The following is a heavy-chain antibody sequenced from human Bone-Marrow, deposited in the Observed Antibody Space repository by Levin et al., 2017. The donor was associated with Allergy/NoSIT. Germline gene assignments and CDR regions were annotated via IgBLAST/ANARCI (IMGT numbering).Heavy chain of an antibody. CDR1: GFTFRSYW. Sequence: ETLSLTCAASGFTFRSYWMNWVRQAPGKGLEWVANIKQDGSEKNYVESVRGRFTISRDNAKNSLYLQMSSLRVEDTAAFYCAIDGERKRGDMRVGGNFWGQGTLVTVSS. D-gene: IGHD1-14*01. V-gene: IGHV3-7*01. CDR2: IKQDGSEK. CDR3: AIDGERKRGDMRVGGNF. J-gene: IGHJ4*02.